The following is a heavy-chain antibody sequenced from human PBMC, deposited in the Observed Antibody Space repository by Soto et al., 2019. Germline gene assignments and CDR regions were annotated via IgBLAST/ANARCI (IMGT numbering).Heavy chain of an antibody. CDR3: GKERRGSGWSVCNY. J-gene: IGHJ4*02. D-gene: IGHD6-19*01. CDR1: GFTFRDYA. Sequence: VQLLESGGGLVQPGGSLRLSCAASGFTFRDYAMNWVRQAPGTGLELVSDISGSGDSARYAYSVRGRFTISRDNSRNTLYRQMNSLRVDDTAVYYCGKERRGSGWSVCNYWGQGTLVTVSA. V-gene: IGHV3-23*01. CDR2: ISGSGDSA.